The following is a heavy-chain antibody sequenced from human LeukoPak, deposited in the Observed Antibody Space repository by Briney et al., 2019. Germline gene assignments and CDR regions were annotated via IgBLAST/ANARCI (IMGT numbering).Heavy chain of an antibody. J-gene: IGHJ3*02. D-gene: IGHD1-1*01. Sequence: PGGSLRPSCAASGFTFSSYEMNWVRQAPGKGLEWVSYISSSAGTTYYADSVKGRFTISRDNAKSTLYLQMNSLRPEDTAVYYCVRHNAARAFDIWGQGTMVIVSS. CDR1: GFTFSSYE. V-gene: IGHV3-48*03. CDR3: VRHNAARAFDI. CDR2: ISSSAGTT.